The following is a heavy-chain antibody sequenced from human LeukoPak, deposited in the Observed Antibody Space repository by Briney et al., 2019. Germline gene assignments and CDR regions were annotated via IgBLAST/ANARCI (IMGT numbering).Heavy chain of an antibody. CDR1: GFTFSSYW. CDR3: ARVVWFGGLLHFDY. D-gene: IGHD3-10*01. Sequence: QAGGSLRLSCAASGFTFSSYWMSWVRQAPGKGLEWVANIKQDGSEKYYVDSVKGRFTISRDNAKNSLYLQMNSLRAEDTAVYYCARVVWFGGLLHFDYWGQGTLVTVSS. V-gene: IGHV3-7*03. CDR2: IKQDGSEK. J-gene: IGHJ4*02.